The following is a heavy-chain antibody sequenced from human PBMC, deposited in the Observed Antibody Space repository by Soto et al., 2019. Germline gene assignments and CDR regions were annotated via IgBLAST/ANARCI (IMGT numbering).Heavy chain of an antibody. V-gene: IGHV5-51*01. CDR3: ARLKKDDLYYFDY. CDR1: GYSFTSYW. CDR2: IYPGDSDT. Sequence: GESLKNSCKGSGYSFTSYWIGWVGQMPGKGLEWMGIIYPGDSDTRYSPSFQGQVTISADKSISTAYLQWSSLKASDTAMYYCARLKKDDLYYFDYWGQGTLVTVSS. J-gene: IGHJ4*02.